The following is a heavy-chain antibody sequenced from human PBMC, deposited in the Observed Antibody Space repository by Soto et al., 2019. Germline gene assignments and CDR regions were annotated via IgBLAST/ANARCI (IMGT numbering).Heavy chain of an antibody. CDR3: VRGVLS. V-gene: IGHV4-31*02. Sequence: WTWIRHHPGKGLEWIGNIHHSGSTFYNPSLKSRVSISVDTSKNQFSLKLSSVTAADTAVYFCVRGVLSWGQGTLVTVSS. J-gene: IGHJ1*01. D-gene: IGHD3-10*01. CDR2: IHHSGST.